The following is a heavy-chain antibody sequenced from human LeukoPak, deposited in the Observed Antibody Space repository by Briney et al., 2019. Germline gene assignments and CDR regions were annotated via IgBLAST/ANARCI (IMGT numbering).Heavy chain of an antibody. CDR1: GASIITTNYY. D-gene: IGHD4-11*01. J-gene: IGHJ4*02. CDR2: ISYSGNA. Sequence: SETLSLTCTVSGASIITTNYYWGWIRQPPGKGLEWIGSISYSGNAYYNPSLRSRLSISMDASKNQFSLKVRSVTAADTAVYYCARNLGQTWGTVTTDLWYFDHWGQGTLVPVSS. V-gene: IGHV4-39*01. CDR3: ARNLGQTWGTVTTDLWYFDH.